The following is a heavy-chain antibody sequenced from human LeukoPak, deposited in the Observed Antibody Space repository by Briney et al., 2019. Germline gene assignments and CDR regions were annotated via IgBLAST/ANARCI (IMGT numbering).Heavy chain of an antibody. CDR1: GFTFSNAW. CDR3: TTDSGSGSYHDY. Sequence: PGGSLRLSCAASGFTFSNAWMSWVRQAPGKGLEWVGRIKSKTDGGTTDYAAPVKGRITISRDDSKNTLYLQMNSLKTEDTAVYYCTTDSGSGSYHDYWGQGTLVTVSS. D-gene: IGHD3-10*01. J-gene: IGHJ4*02. CDR2: IKSKTDGGTT. V-gene: IGHV3-15*01.